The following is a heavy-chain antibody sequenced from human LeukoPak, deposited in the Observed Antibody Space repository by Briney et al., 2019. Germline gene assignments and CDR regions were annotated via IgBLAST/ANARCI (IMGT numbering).Heavy chain of an antibody. V-gene: IGHV3-53*01. CDR3: VRDRGIASTGGYGMDV. CDR2: IHSGGIT. CDR1: GFTVRNIY. Sequence: PGWSLRLSCAASGFTVRNIYMSWVRQAPGTGLEWVSIIHSGGITHYADSVKGRFTISRDNSKNTLNLQMNSLRAEDTAVYYCVRDRGIASTGGYGMDVWGQGTTVTVSS. D-gene: IGHD6-13*01. J-gene: IGHJ6*02.